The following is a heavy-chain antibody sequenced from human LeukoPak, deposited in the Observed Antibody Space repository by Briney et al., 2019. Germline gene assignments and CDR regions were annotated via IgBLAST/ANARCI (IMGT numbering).Heavy chain of an antibody. CDR3: ARGSGSPWYFDY. CDR1: GYTLTELS. V-gene: IGHV1-24*01. J-gene: IGHJ4*02. D-gene: IGHD3-10*01. Sequence: ASVKVSCKVSGYTLTELSMHWVRQAPGKGLEWMGGFDPEDGETIYAQKFQGGVTMTEDTSTDTAYMELSSLRSEDTAVYYCARGSGSPWYFDYWGQGTLVTVSS. CDR2: FDPEDGET.